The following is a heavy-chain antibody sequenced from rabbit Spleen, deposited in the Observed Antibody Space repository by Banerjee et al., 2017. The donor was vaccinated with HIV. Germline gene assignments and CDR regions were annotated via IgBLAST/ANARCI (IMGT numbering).Heavy chain of an antibody. CDR3: ARNYVNAFDP. D-gene: IGHD1-1*01. CDR1: GVSLNDKDV. V-gene: IGHV1S45*01. J-gene: IGHJ2*01. Sequence: EQLEESGGGLVKPEGSLTLTCKASGVSLNDKDVMCWVRQGPGKGLEWITCIDTNNGDTDYANWPKGRFTISKTSSTTVTLQMTSLTAADTATYFCARNYVNAFDPWGQGTLVTVS. CDR2: IDTNNGDT.